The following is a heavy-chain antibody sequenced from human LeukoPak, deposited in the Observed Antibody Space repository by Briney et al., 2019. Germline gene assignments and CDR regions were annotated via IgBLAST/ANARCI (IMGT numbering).Heavy chain of an antibody. CDR2: ISWNSGTI. CDR1: GFTFDDYA. J-gene: IGHJ4*02. V-gene: IGHV3-9*01. CDR3: ARDRMGGSCYDY. D-gene: IGHD2-15*01. Sequence: GGSLRLSCAASGFTFDDYAMHWVRQAPGKGLEWVSGISWNSGTIGYADSVKGRFTISRNNAKNTLYLQMDSLRAEDTAVYYCARDRMGGSCYDYWGQGTLVTVSS.